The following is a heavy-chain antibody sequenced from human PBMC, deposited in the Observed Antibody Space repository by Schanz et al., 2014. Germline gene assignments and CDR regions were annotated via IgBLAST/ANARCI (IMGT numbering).Heavy chain of an antibody. CDR3: ARVRSEDYGGMDV. CDR2: INPNTGGT. Sequence: QVQLVQSGAEVKKPGASMKVSCKASGRTFIVYHVLHWVRQAPGVGPEWMGRINPNTGGTQYAQKFQGRVTMTAAKSISTVYMELSRLRSDDTAVYYCARVRSEDYGGMDVWGQGTTVTVSS. J-gene: IGHJ6*02. CDR1: GRTFIVYH. V-gene: IGHV1-2*06.